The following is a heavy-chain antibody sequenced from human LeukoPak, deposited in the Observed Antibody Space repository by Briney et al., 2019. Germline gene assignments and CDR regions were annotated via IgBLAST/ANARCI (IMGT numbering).Heavy chain of an antibody. D-gene: IGHD1-1*01. J-gene: IGHJ4*02. CDR3: VTRVKSTGDY. V-gene: IGHV3-15*01. Sequence: PGGSLRLPCEASGSTFSNVWMNWVRQAPGKGLEWIGRIKTKTDGGTTEYASPVKGRFTISKDDSKNTVYLQMNSLKTEDTALYYCVTRVKSTGDYWGQGTLVTVSS. CDR2: IKTKTDGGTT. CDR1: GSTFSNVW.